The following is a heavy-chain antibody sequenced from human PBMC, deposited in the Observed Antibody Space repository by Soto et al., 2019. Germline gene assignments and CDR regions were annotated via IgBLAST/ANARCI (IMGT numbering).Heavy chain of an antibody. V-gene: IGHV4-30-4*01. J-gene: IGHJ4*02. CDR2: IYYSGST. CDR1: GGSISSGDYY. CDR3: ASASPRELELRH. Sequence: PSETLSLTCTVSGGSISSGDYYWSWIRQPPGKGLEWIGYIYYSGSTYYNPSLKSRVTISVDTSKNQFSLKLSSVTAADAAVYYCASASPRELELRHWGQGTLVTVSS. D-gene: IGHD1-7*01.